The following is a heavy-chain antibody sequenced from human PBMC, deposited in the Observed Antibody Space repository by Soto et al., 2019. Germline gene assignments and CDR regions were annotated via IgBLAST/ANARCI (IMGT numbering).Heavy chain of an antibody. CDR1: GGSINSYY. CDR3: ARHRGGVIVSNYWYFDL. V-gene: IGHV4-59*08. D-gene: IGHD3-16*02. Sequence: QVQLQESGPGLVKPSETLSLTCTVSGGSINSYYWSWIRQPPGKGLEWLGYIYYSGNTNYNPSLKSRVTISVDTSKYQSSLKLSSVTAADTAVYYCARHRGGVIVSNYWYFDLWGRGTLVTVSS. CDR2: IYYSGNT. J-gene: IGHJ2*01.